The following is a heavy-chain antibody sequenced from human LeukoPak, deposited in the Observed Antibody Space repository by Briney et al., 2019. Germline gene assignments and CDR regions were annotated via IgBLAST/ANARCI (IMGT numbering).Heavy chain of an antibody. CDR2: IKPDGSEG. D-gene: IGHD6-13*01. CDR3: ARGEDSSSFYYYMDV. CDR1: GFSFSNSW. V-gene: IGHV3-7*01. J-gene: IGHJ6*03. Sequence: GGSLRLSCAASGFSFSNSWMTWVRQAPGSGLEWVASIKPDGSEGYYVDSVKGRFTISRDNAKNSLYLQMNSLRAEDTAVYYCARGEDSSSFYYYMDVWGKGTTVTASS.